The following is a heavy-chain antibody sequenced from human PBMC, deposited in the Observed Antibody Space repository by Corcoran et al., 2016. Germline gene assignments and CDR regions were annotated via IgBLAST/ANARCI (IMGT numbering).Heavy chain of an antibody. J-gene: IGHJ4*02. CDR2: IYYSGST. CDR3: ARGSGYSYGPEEFDY. D-gene: IGHD5-18*01. Sequence: QLQLQESGPGLVKPSETLSLTCTVSGGSISSSRYSWGWIRQPPGKGLEWIGRIYYSGSTYYNPSLKSRVTISVDTSKNQFSLKLSSVTAADTGVYYCARGSGYSYGPEEFDYWGQGTLVTVSS. V-gene: IGHV4-39*07. CDR1: GGSISSSRYS.